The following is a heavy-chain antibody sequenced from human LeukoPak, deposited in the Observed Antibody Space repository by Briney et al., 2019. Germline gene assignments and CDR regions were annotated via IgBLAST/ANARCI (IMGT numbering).Heavy chain of an antibody. V-gene: IGHV3-33*01. J-gene: IGHJ6*02. CDR3: ARTEDYGSGSYWYGMDV. CDR2: IWYDGSNK. CDR1: GFTFSSYG. D-gene: IGHD3-10*01. Sequence: GGSLRLSCAASGFTFSSYGMHWVRQAPGKGLEWVAVIWYDGSNKYYADSVKGRFTVSRDNSKNTLYLQMNSLRAEDTAVYYCARTEDYGSGSYWYGMDVWGQGTTVTVSS.